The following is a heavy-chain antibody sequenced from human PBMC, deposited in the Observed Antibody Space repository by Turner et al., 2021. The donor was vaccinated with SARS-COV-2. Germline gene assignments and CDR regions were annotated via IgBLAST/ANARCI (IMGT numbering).Heavy chain of an antibody. J-gene: IGHJ4*02. D-gene: IGHD1-26*01. CDR3: ATGRRENYFNY. CDR2: ISGSGGST. Sequence: EVQLLESGGGLLQPGGSLRLSCAASGFTFSTSAMTWVRQGPGKELEWVSGISGSGGSTYYADPVKGRFTISRDNSKNTLFLQMNSLRAGDTAVYYCATGRRENYFNYWGQGTLVTVSS. V-gene: IGHV3-23*01. CDR1: GFTFSTSA.